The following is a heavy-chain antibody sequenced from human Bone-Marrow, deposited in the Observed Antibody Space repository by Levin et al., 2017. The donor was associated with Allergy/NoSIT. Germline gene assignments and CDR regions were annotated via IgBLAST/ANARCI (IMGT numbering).Heavy chain of an antibody. CDR1: GGSISSSSYY. D-gene: IGHD2-2*01. J-gene: IGHJ4*02. CDR3: ATTSRYCSSTSCYSDY. Sequence: SETLSLTCTVSGGSISSSSYYWGWIRQPPGKGLEWIGSIYYSGSTYYNPSLKSRVTISVDTSKNQFSLKLSSVTAADTAVYYCATTSRYCSSTSCYSDYWGQGTLVTVSS. V-gene: IGHV4-39*01. CDR2: IYYSGST.